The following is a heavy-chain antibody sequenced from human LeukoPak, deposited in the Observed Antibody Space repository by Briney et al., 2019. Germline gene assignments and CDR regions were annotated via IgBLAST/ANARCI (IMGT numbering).Heavy chain of an antibody. CDR1: GDTFSGYA. J-gene: IGHJ6*02. Sequence: SVKVSCKASGDTFSGYAISWARQAPGQGLEWMGRIFPIFGIANYAQKFQGRVTITADKSTSTAYMELSSLRSEDTAVYYCARDRAAAGTNYYYGMDVWGQGTTVTVSS. CDR3: ARDRAAAGTNYYYGMDV. CDR2: IFPIFGIA. D-gene: IGHD6-13*01. V-gene: IGHV1-69*04.